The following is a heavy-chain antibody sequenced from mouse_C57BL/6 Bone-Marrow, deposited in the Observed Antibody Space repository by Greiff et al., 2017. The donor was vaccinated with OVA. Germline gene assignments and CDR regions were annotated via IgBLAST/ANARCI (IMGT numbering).Heavy chain of an antibody. D-gene: IGHD1-1*01. CDR2: IRNKANNHAS. CDR3: TRLPNYYGSSPYAMDD. Sequence: EVKLVESGGGLVQPGGSMKLSCAASGFTFSDAWMDWVRQSPEKGLEWVAEIRNKANNHASYYAESVKGRFTITRDDSKSSVYLQMNSLRAEDTGSYYCTRLPNYYGSSPYAMDDWGQGTSVTVSS. J-gene: IGHJ4*01. V-gene: IGHV6-6*01. CDR1: GFTFSDAW.